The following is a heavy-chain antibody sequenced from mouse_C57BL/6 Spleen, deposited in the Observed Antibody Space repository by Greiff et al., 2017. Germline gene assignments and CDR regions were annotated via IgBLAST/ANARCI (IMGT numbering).Heavy chain of an antibody. V-gene: IGHV1-81*01. D-gene: IGHD1-1*01. CDR1: GYTFTSYG. CDR2: IYPRSGNT. CDR3: ARSYYGSSYYFDY. J-gene: IGHJ2*01. Sequence: LVESGAELARPGASVKLSCKASGYTFTSYGISWVKQRTGQGLEWIGEIYPRSGNTYYNEKFKGKATLTADKSSSTAYMELRSLTSEDSAVYFCARSYYGSSYYFDYWGQGTTLTVSS.